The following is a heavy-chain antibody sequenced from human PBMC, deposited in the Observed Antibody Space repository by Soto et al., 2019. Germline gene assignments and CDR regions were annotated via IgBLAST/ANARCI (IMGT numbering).Heavy chain of an antibody. J-gene: IGHJ4*02. CDR2: INSDGSST. CDR1: GFAFSSYW. V-gene: IGHV3-74*01. CDR3: ARARYYDFWSGYYYFDY. D-gene: IGHD3-3*01. Sequence: GGSLRLSCAASGFAFSSYWMHWVRQAPGKGLVRVSRINSDGSSTSYADSVKGRFTISRDNAKNTLYLQMNSLRAEDTAVYYCARARYYDFWSGYYYFDYWGQGTLVTVSS.